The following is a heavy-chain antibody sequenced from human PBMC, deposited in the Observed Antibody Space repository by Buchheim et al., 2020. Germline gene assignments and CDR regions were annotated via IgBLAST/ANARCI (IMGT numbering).Heavy chain of an antibody. J-gene: IGHJ4*02. D-gene: IGHD1-1*01. Sequence: QVHLVQSGPQMKKPGASVKVSCKTSGYTFLNYGVSWVRQAPGQGPEWMGWISPSIGNTNLVRRFQGRVTMTTDTSTGTAYLTMTSLRPDDTAVYYWVRDGRWNLFFADYWGPGTL. CDR2: ISPSIGNT. V-gene: IGHV1-18*01. CDR3: VRDGRWNLFFADY. CDR1: GYTFLNYG.